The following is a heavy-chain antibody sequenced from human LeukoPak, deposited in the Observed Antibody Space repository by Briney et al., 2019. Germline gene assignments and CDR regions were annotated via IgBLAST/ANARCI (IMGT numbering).Heavy chain of an antibody. CDR3: ARGELGFVPWSNKPRYQYHAMDV. D-gene: IGHD7-27*01. CDR2: ITRRGSA. Sequence: AQTLSLTCDVYSGSSSGYYWTWIRQPPGKGLEWLGEITRRGSAKYKPSLERRVTISDAPSRNRLYLRMPYVNPADGAVYFCARGELGFVPWSNKPRYQYHAMDVWGQGTTVTLS. CDR1: SGSSSGYY. J-gene: IGHJ6*02. V-gene: IGHV4-34*01.